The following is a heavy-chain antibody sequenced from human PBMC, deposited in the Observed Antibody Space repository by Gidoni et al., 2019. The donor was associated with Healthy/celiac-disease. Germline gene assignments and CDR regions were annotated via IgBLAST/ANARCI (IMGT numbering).Heavy chain of an antibody. Sequence: EVQLLESGGGLLQPGGSLRLSCAASGLTFSSYAMSWVRQAPGKGLEWVSAISGSGGSTYYADSVKGRFTISRDNSKNTLYLQMNSLRAEDTAVYYCAKATQGYSSGYSSPGAYWGQGTLVTVSS. CDR3: AKATQGYSSGYSSPGAY. J-gene: IGHJ4*02. CDR2: ISGSGGST. V-gene: IGHV3-23*01. CDR1: GLTFSSYA. D-gene: IGHD3-22*01.